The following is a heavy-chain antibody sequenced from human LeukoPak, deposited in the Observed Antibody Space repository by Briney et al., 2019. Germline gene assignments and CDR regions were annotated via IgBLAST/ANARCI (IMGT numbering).Heavy chain of an antibody. D-gene: IGHD3-10*01. CDR1: GFSFKGYW. J-gene: IGHJ4*02. Sequence: GGSLRLSCVASGFSFKGYWMTWVRQSPGKGLDWVANIKPDGSETNYLDSVKGRFTISRDNARDSLFLKMNNLRVDDTAVYYCARDGGELWPLDEWGQGILVTVSS. CDR3: ARDGGELWPLDE. V-gene: IGHV3-7*01. CDR2: IKPDGSET.